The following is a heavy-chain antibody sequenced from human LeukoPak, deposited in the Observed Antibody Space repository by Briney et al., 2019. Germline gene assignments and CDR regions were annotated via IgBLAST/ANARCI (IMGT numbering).Heavy chain of an antibody. CDR3: ARQGVASGY. CDR2: IYYSGST. Sequence: SETLSLTCAVYGGSFSSYYWGWIRQPPGKGLEWIGSIYYSGSTYYNPSLKSRVTISVDTSKNQFSLKLTSVTAADTAVYYCARQGVASGYWGQGTLVTVSS. V-gene: IGHV4-39*01. CDR1: GGSFSSYY. D-gene: IGHD5-12*01. J-gene: IGHJ4*02.